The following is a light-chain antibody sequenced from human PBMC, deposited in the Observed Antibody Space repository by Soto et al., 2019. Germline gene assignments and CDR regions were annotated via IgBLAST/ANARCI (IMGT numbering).Light chain of an antibody. J-gene: IGKJ4*01. CDR2: DAS. V-gene: IGKV1-5*01. CDR3: QQYDNYPLT. CDR1: QSVGSW. Sequence: DIQMPQSPSTLSASVEDRVTIYCRASQSVGSWLAWYQQKPGKAPKFLIYDASTLESGVPSRFSGSGSGTEFTLTISSLQPDDFATYYCQQYDNYPLTFGGGTKVDIK.